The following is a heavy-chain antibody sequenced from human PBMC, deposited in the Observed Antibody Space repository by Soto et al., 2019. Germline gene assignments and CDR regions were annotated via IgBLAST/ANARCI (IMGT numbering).Heavy chain of an antibody. CDR2: IYYSGST. CDR1: GGSISSYY. Sequence: SETLSLTCTVSGGSISSYYWSWIRQPPGKGLEWIGYIYYSGSTNYNPSLKSRVTISVDTSKNQFSLKLSSVTAADTAGYYCARDVFGGLAANWFDPWGQGTLVTVSS. D-gene: IGHD3-3*01. CDR3: ARDVFGGLAANWFDP. J-gene: IGHJ5*02. V-gene: IGHV4-59*01.